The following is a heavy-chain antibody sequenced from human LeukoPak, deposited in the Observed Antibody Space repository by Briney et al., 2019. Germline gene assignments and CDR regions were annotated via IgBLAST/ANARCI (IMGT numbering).Heavy chain of an antibody. CDR1: GASLSTYY. D-gene: IGHD3-22*01. J-gene: IGHJ4*02. V-gene: IGHV4-59*01. CDR2: IFYSGGT. Sequence: SETLSLTCIVSGASLSTYYGTWIRQPPGKGLEWIRYIFYSGGTNYNSSLKSRVTISVDTSKNQFSLKLSSVTAADTAVYYCARGTYYYDSSGYPPSRFDYWGQGTLVTVSS. CDR3: ARGTYYYDSSGYPPSRFDY.